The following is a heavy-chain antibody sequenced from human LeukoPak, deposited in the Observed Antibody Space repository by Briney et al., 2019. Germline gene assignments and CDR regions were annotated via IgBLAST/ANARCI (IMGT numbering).Heavy chain of an antibody. J-gene: IGHJ6*02. Sequence: SETLSLTCTVSGGPISSGGYYWSWIRQHPGKGLEWIGYIYYSGSTYYNPSLKSRVTISVDTSKNQFSLKLSSVTAADTAVYYCASGPYCGSTSCYSVGGMDVWGQGTTVTVSS. CDR2: IYYSGST. D-gene: IGHD2-2*02. V-gene: IGHV4-31*03. CDR3: ASGPYCGSTSCYSVGGMDV. CDR1: GGPISSGGYY.